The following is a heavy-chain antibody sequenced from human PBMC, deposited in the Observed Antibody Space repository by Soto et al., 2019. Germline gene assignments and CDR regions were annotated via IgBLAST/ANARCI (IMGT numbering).Heavy chain of an antibody. Sequence: EVQLLESGGGLVQPGGSLRLSCAASGFTFSSYAMSWVRQAPGKGLEWVSVISGSGDSTYYADSVKGRFTISRDNSKNTLYLQMSSLRAEDTAIYYCAIHETYSYASYLGQGTLVTVSS. CDR3: AIHETYSYASY. CDR1: GFTFSSYA. D-gene: IGHD5-18*01. V-gene: IGHV3-23*01. CDR2: ISGSGDST. J-gene: IGHJ4*02.